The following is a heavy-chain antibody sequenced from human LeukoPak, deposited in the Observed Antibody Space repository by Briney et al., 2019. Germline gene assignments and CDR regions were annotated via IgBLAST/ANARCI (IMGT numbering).Heavy chain of an antibody. D-gene: IGHD2-8*01. Sequence: GGSLRLSCAASGFTFSSYAMNWVRQAPGRGLEWVPGFSGSGGTTYYADSVKGRFTISRDNSKNTLYLQMNSLRAEDTAVYYCANGNRCTSPNCLGYYYFYMDVWGKGTTVTVSS. CDR3: ANGNRCTSPNCLGYYYFYMDV. J-gene: IGHJ6*03. CDR2: FSGSGGTT. V-gene: IGHV3-23*01. CDR1: GFTFSSYA.